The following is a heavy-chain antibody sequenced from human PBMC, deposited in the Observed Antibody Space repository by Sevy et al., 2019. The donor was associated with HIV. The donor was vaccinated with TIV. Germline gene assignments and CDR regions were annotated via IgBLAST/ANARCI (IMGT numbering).Heavy chain of an antibody. Sequence: GGSLRLSCAVSGFTLTNEFFSWVRQAPGKGLEWVAVVYSGGATYYADSVKGRFTISRDKSKNTLYLQRKSLRAGDTAVYYCARVGYCRGGTCFSGFYYAMDVWGQGTTVTVSS. J-gene: IGHJ6*02. D-gene: IGHD2-15*01. CDR1: GFTLTNEF. CDR3: ARVGYCRGGTCFSGFYYAMDV. V-gene: IGHV3-53*01. CDR2: VYSGGAT.